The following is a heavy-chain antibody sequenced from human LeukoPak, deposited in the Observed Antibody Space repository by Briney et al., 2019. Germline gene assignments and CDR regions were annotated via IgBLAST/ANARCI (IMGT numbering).Heavy chain of an antibody. CDR2: INPNSGGT. J-gene: IGHJ4*02. CDR1: GYTFTGYY. V-gene: IGHV1-2*02. CDR3: ARGRPPYYSSSGYLDY. D-gene: IGHD3-22*01. Sequence: GASVKVSCKASGYTFTGYYMHWARQAPGQGLEWMGWINPNSGGTNYAQKFQGRVTMNRDRSISTAYMEVNRLRSDHTAVYYCARGRPPYYSSSGYLDYWGEGTLVTVSS.